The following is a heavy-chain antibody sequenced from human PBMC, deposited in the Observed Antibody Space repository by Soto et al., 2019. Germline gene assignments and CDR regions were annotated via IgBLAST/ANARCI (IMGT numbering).Heavy chain of an antibody. V-gene: IGHV1-8*01. D-gene: IGHD3-22*01. CDR2: MNPNSGNT. CDR1: GYTFTSYD. J-gene: IGHJ4*02. Sequence: GASVKVSCKASGYTFTSYDINWVRQATGQGLEWMGWMNPNSGNTGYAQKFQGRVTMTRNTSISTAYMELSSLRSEDTAVYYCARGVRAYYYDSGGPGLRYWGQGTLVTVSS. CDR3: ARGVRAYYYDSGGPGLRY.